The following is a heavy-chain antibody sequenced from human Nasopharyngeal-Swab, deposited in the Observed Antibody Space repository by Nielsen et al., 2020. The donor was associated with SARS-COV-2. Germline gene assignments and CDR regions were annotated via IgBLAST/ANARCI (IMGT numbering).Heavy chain of an antibody. J-gene: IGHJ4*02. CDR3: ARSISAHARDDY. Sequence: SQTRSLTCAIPGDSVSSNSAAWNWVRQSPSRGLEWLVRTYYRSKWYNDYAVSVKSRMTINPDTSKNQFSLQLSPVTPEDTAVYYCARSISAHARDDYWGQGTLVTVSS. D-gene: IGHD5-24*01. CDR2: TYYRSKWYN. V-gene: IGHV6-1*01. CDR1: GDSVSSNSAA.